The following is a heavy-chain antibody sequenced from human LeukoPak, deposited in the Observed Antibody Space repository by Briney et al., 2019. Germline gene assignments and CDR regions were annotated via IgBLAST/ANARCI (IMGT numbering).Heavy chain of an antibody. Sequence: SETLSLTCTVSGGSISSGDYYWSWIRQPPGKGLEWIAYMYYSGSTYYNPSLKSRVTMSADTSKNQLSLKLSSVTAADTAVYYCARDSRSCRSSDCRGDAFDIWGQGTMVTVSS. D-gene: IGHD6-25*01. CDR2: MYYSGST. CDR1: GGSISSGDYY. V-gene: IGHV4-30-4*01. CDR3: ARDSRSCRSSDCRGDAFDI. J-gene: IGHJ3*02.